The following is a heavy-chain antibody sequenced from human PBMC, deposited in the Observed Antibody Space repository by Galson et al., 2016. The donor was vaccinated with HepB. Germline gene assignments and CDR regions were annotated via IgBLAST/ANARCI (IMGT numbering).Heavy chain of an antibody. D-gene: IGHD4-11*01. CDR3: ARVDYTDEGINV. V-gene: IGHV3-7*01. CDR1: GFTFNDYW. J-gene: IGHJ6*02. CDR2: LSPDGTDK. Sequence: SLRLSCAASGFTFNDYWMTWVRQAPGKGLEWVANLSPDGTDKRYAGSVKGRFTISRDNPNNSVFLQMSSLRAEDTALYYCARVDYTDEGINVWSQGTTVTVSS.